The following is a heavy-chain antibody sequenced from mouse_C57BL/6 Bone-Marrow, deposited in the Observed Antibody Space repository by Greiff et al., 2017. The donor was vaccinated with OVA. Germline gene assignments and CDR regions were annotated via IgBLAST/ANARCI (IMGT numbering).Heavy chain of an antibody. Sequence: EVQLQQSGPELVKPGASVKISCKASGYTFTDYYMNWVKQSHGKSLEWIGDINPNNGGTRYNQKFKGKATLTVDKSSSTAYMELRSLTSEDSAVYYCARYDYSFAYWGQGTLVTVSA. V-gene: IGHV1-26*01. J-gene: IGHJ3*01. CDR3: ARYDYSFAY. D-gene: IGHD2-4*01. CDR1: GYTFTDYY. CDR2: INPNNGGT.